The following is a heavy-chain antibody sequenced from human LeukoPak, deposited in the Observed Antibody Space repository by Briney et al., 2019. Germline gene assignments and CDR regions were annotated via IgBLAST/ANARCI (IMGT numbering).Heavy chain of an antibody. CDR3: ASRPSSSDPPGHYMDV. J-gene: IGHJ6*03. CDR1: GGSFSGYY. CDR2: INHSGST. D-gene: IGHD6-19*01. Sequence: PSETLSLTCAVYGGSFSGYYWSWIRQPPGKGLEWIGEINHSGSTNYNPSLKSRVTISVDTSKNQFSLKLSSVTAADTAVYYCASRPSSSDPPGHYMDVWGKGTTVTISS. V-gene: IGHV4-34*01.